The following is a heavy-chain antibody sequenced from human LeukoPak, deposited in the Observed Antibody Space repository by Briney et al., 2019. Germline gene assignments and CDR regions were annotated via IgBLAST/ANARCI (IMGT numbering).Heavy chain of an antibody. CDR2: IRYDGSNK. CDR1: GFTFSSYG. D-gene: IGHD6-13*01. Sequence: GGSPRLSCAASGFTFSSYGMHWVRQAPGKGLEWVAFIRYDGSNKYYADSVKGRFTISRDNSKNTLYLQMNSLRAEDTAVYYCAKDVYHSSSVWPLSLDWGQGTLVTVSS. J-gene: IGHJ4*02. CDR3: AKDVYHSSSVWPLSLD. V-gene: IGHV3-30*02.